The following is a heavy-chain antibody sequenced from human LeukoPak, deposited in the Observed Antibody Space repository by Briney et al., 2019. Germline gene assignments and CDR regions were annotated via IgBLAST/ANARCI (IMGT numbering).Heavy chain of an antibody. Sequence: PGGSLRLSCAASGFTFSSYSMNWVRQAPGKGLEWVSYISSSSSTIYYADSVKGRFTISRDNAKNSLYLQMNSLRAEDTAVYYCAKDTVKVTTIRRVPHYMDVWGKGTTVTISS. CDR3: AKDTVKVTTIRRVPHYMDV. CDR2: ISSSSSTI. D-gene: IGHD5-12*01. CDR1: GFTFSSYS. V-gene: IGHV3-48*01. J-gene: IGHJ6*03.